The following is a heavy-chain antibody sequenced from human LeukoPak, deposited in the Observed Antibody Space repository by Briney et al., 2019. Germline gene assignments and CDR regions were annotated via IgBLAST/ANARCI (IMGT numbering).Heavy chain of an antibody. J-gene: IGHJ4*02. V-gene: IGHV1-58*01. Sequence: SVKVSCKASGFTFTSSAVQRVRQARGQRLEWIGWIVVGSGNTNYAQKFQERVTITRDMSTSTAYMELSSLRSEDTAVYYCAADLTAAGTGDGYWGQGTLVTVSS. CDR2: IVVGSGNT. D-gene: IGHD6-13*01. CDR3: AADLTAAGTGDGY. CDR1: GFTFTSSA.